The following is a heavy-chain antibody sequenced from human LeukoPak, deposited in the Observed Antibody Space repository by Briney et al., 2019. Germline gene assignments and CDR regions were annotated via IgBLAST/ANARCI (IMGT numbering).Heavy chain of an antibody. CDR1: GSRFTSYW. CDR2: IYPGDSDT. D-gene: IGHD2-2*01. CDR3: ARQLGVPAALTRYNWFDP. Sequence: GAPLKTSRKGSGSRFTSYWIGGGRQMPGKGLEWRGIIYPGDSDTRYSPSFQGQVTHSPDKSITTAYQQWSSLKASDTAMYYCARQLGVPAALTRYNWFDPWGQGTLVTVSS. V-gene: IGHV5-51*01. J-gene: IGHJ5*02.